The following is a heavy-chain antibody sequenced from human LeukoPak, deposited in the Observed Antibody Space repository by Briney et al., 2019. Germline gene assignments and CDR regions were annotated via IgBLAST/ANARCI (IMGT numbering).Heavy chain of an antibody. J-gene: IGHJ5*02. V-gene: IGHV4-59*08. CDR1: GGSISSDY. Sequence: TSETLSLTCIVSGGSISSDYWTWIRQTPGKGLEWIGNKYYGGDSNYNPSLRSRATISVDTSKNQVSLKLSAVTAADTAVYYCARRTYDYESGGYYYGRGWFDPWGQGTLVTVSS. CDR2: KYYGGDS. CDR3: ARRTYDYESGGYYYGRGWFDP. D-gene: IGHD3-22*01.